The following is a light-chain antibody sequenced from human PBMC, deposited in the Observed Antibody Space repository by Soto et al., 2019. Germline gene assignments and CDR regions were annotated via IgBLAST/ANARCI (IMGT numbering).Light chain of an antibody. CDR2: SIS. Sequence: IVLTRSPGTLSLSPGERATLSCRASQTITGRSLAWYQQKPGQAPRLLITSISTRATGIPDRFSGSGSGADFTLTITRLEPEDFAVYYCQQFQNSRTFGQETKV. J-gene: IGKJ1*01. V-gene: IGKV3-20*01. CDR1: QTITGRS. CDR3: QQFQNSRT.